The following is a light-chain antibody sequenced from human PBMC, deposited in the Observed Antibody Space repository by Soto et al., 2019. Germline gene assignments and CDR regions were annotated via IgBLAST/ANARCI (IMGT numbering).Light chain of an antibody. J-gene: IGLJ3*02. CDR1: SSDIGGYNV. CDR2: KVS. Sequence: QSALTQPASVSGSPGQSITISCTGTSSDIGGYNVVSWYQQLPGKAPKLIIYKVSERPSEISSRFSGSKSGNTASLTISGLQTEDEADYYCCSYAGNTLVFGGGTKVTVL. V-gene: IGLV2-23*02. CDR3: CSYAGNTLV.